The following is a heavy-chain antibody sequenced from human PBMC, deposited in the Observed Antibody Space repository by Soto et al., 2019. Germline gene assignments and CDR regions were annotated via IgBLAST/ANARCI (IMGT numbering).Heavy chain of an antibody. CDR2: MNPNSGNT. CDR3: ARGSTGDYDLLPFYYYYYYYMDV. J-gene: IGHJ6*03. CDR1: GYTFTSYD. D-gene: IGHD4-17*01. Sequence: ASVKVSCKASGYTFTSYDINWVRQATGQGLEWMGWMNPNSGNTGYAQKFQGRVTMTRNTSISTAYMELSSLRSEDTAVYYCARGSTGDYDLLPFYYYYYYYMDVWGKGTTVTVSS. V-gene: IGHV1-8*01.